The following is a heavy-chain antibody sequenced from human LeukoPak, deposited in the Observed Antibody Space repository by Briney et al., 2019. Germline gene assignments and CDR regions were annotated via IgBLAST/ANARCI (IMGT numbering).Heavy chain of an antibody. V-gene: IGHV3-23*01. D-gene: IGHD2-21*02. J-gene: IGHJ3*02. CDR3: ASISHIVVVTAIAGVDAFVI. CDR2: ISGSGGST. Sequence: PGGSLRLSCAASGFTFSSYAMSWVRQAPGKGLEWVSSISGSGGSTYYADSVKGRFTISRDNSKNTLYLQMNSLRAEDTAVYYCASISHIVVVTAIAGVDAFVIWGQGTMVTVSS. CDR1: GFTFSSYA.